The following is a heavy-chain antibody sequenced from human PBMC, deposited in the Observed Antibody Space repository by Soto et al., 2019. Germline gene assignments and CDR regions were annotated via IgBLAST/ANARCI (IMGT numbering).Heavy chain of an antibody. J-gene: IGHJ4*02. Sequence: EVQLLESGGGLVQPGGSLRLSCAASGFTFSSYAMSWVRQAPGRGLEWVSSISGSGANTFYADSVKGLFTISRDYSKNTLNLQMNSLRGDDTAVYYCAKGATVEYSGTWQVYWGQGTLVTVSS. CDR2: ISGSGANT. CDR3: AKGATVEYSGTWQVY. CDR1: GFTFSSYA. D-gene: IGHD1-26*01. V-gene: IGHV3-23*01.